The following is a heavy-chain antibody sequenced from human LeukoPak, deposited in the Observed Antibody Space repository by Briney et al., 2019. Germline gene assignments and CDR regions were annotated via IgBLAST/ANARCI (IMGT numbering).Heavy chain of an antibody. J-gene: IGHJ4*02. D-gene: IGHD5-18*01. CDR1: GGSFSGYY. CDR3: ASTGTATDD. CDR2: INHSGST. Sequence: PSETLSLTCAVYGGSFSGYYWSCIRQPPGKGLEWIGEINHSGSTNYNPSLKSRVTISVDTSKNQFSLKLSSVTAADTAVYYCASTGTATDDWGQGTLVTVSS. V-gene: IGHV4-34*01.